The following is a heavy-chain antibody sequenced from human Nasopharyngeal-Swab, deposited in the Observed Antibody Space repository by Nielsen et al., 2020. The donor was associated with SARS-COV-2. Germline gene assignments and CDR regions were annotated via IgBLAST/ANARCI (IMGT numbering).Heavy chain of an antibody. CDR2: ISTSGRTT. J-gene: IGHJ3*02. Sequence: GGSLRLSCAASGFTFSDYYMAWIRQAPGKGLEWVSYISTSGRTTDSADSVKGRFTISRDNSKNTLYLQMNSLRAEDTAVYYCAREEVTADAFDIWGQGTMVTVSS. CDR3: AREEVTADAFDI. V-gene: IGHV3-11*04. D-gene: IGHD2-21*02. CDR1: GFTFSDYY.